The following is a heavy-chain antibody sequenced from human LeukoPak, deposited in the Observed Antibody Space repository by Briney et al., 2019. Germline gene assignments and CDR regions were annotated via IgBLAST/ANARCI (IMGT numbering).Heavy chain of an antibody. J-gene: IGHJ4*02. CDR1: GCTFTGYY. D-gene: IGHD3-22*01. CDR3: ARDSYYYDSSGYYYRYFDY. V-gene: IGHV1-2*02. Sequence: GASVKVSCKASGCTFTGYYMHWVRQAPGQGLEWMGWINPNSGGTNYAQKFQGRVTMTRDTSISTAYMELSRLRSDDTAVYYCARDSYYYDSSGYYYRYFDYWGQGTLVTVSS. CDR2: INPNSGGT.